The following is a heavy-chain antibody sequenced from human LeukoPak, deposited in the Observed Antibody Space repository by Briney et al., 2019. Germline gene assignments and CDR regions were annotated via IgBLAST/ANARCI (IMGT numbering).Heavy chain of an antibody. CDR2: MNPNSGNT. CDR3: ARSKSGLWYFQH. J-gene: IGHJ1*01. D-gene: IGHD3-16*01. Sequence: ASVKVCCTAAGYTFTSYDINWVRQATGQGLEWMGWMNPNSGNTGYAQKFQGRVTMTRNTSISTAYMELSSLRSEDTAVYYCARSKSGLWYFQHWGQGTLVTVSS. V-gene: IGHV1-8*01. CDR1: GYTFTSYD.